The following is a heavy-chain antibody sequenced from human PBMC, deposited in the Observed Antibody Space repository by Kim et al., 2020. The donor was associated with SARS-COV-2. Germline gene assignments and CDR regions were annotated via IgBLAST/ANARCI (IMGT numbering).Heavy chain of an antibody. V-gene: IGHV4-34*01. CDR1: GGSFSGYY. J-gene: IGHJ4*02. D-gene: IGHD3-22*01. CDR3: ARGLQYSSGYYRTGLRDY. Sequence: SETLSLTCAVYGGSFSGYYWSWIRQPPGKGLEWIGEINHSGSTNYNPSLKSRVTISVDTSKNQFSLKLSSVTAADTAVYYCARGLQYSSGYYRTGLRDYWGQGTLVTVSS. CDR2: INHSGST.